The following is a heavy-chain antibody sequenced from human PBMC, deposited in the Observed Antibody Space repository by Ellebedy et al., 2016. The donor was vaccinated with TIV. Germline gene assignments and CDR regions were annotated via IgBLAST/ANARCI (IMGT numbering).Heavy chain of an antibody. Sequence: SVKVSXKASGGTFSSYAISWVRQAPGQGLEWMGRIIPILGIANYAQKFQGRVTITADKSTSTAYMELSSLRSEDTAVYYCARWELGWFDPWGQGTLVTVSS. CDR3: ARWELGWFDP. CDR2: IIPILGIA. J-gene: IGHJ5*02. V-gene: IGHV1-69*04. D-gene: IGHD3-10*01. CDR1: GGTFSSYA.